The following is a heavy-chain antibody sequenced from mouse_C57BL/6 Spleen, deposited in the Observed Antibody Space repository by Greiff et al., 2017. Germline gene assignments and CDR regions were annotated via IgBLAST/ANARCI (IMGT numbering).Heavy chain of an antibody. CDR3: ARGLSTTVVYLYFDV. Sequence: QVQLQQPGAELVKPGASVKMSCKASGYTFTSYWITWVKQRPGQGLEWIGDIYPGSGSTNYNEKFKSKATLTVDTSSSTAYMQLSSLTSEDSAVYYCARGLSTTVVYLYFDVWGTGTTVTVSS. CDR1: GYTFTSYW. V-gene: IGHV1-55*01. CDR2: IYPGSGST. J-gene: IGHJ1*03. D-gene: IGHD1-1*01.